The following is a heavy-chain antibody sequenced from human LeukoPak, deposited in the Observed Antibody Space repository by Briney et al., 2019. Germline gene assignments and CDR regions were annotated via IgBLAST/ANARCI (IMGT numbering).Heavy chain of an antibody. D-gene: IGHD3-10*01. Sequence: SETLSLTCAVYGGSFSGYYWSWIRQPPGKGLEWIGEINHSGSTNYNPSLKSRVTISVDTPKNQFSLKLSSVTAADTAVYYCARQGRLYYYGSGDFDYWGQGTLVTGSS. CDR2: INHSGST. J-gene: IGHJ4*02. CDR1: GGSFSGYY. V-gene: IGHV4-34*01. CDR3: ARQGRLYYYGSGDFDY.